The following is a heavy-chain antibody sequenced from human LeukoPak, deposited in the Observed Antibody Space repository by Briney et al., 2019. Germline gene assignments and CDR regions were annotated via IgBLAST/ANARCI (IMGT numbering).Heavy chain of an antibody. Sequence: PSETLSLTCTVSGGSISSYYWSWIRQPPGKGLEWIGYIYYSESTNYNPSLKSRVTISVDTSKNQFSLKLSSVTAADTAVYYCARRRATYYYDSSGHRAFDIWGQGTMVTVSS. CDR2: IYYSEST. CDR3: ARRRATYYYDSSGHRAFDI. CDR1: GGSISSYY. J-gene: IGHJ3*02. V-gene: IGHV4-59*01. D-gene: IGHD3-22*01.